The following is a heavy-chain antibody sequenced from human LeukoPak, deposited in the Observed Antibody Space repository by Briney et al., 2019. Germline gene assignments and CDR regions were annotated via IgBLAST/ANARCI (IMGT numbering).Heavy chain of an antibody. Sequence: GGSLRLSCAASGFTFSSYEMNWVRQAPGKGLEWVSYISSSGSTIYYADSVKGRFTISRDNAKNSLYLQMNSLRAEDTAVYYCAREAYGDYAGVGYFDYWGQGTLVTVSS. CDR2: ISSSGSTI. D-gene: IGHD4-17*01. CDR1: GFTFSSYE. CDR3: AREAYGDYAGVGYFDY. V-gene: IGHV3-48*03. J-gene: IGHJ4*02.